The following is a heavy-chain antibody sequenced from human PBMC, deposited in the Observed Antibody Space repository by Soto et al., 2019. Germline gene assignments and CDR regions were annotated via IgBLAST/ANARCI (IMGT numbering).Heavy chain of an antibody. J-gene: IGHJ6*02. CDR3: TTFVEGWWFGELLFLTPRKHHNNETYGMDV. D-gene: IGHD3-10*01. V-gene: IGHV3-15*07. CDR2: IKSKTDGGTT. CDR1: GFTFSNAW. Sequence: GGSLRLSCAASGFTFSNAWMNWVRQAPGKGLEWVGRIKSKTDGGTTDYAAPVKGRFTISRDDSKNTLYLQMNSLKTEDTAVYYCTTFVEGWWFGELLFLTPRKHHNNETYGMDVWGQGTTVTVSS.